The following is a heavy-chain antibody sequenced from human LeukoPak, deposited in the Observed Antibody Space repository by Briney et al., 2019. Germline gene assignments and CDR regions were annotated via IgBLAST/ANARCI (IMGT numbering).Heavy chain of an antibody. V-gene: IGHV3-33*01. Sequence: PGGSLRLSCAASGFTFSSYGMHWVRQAPGKGLEWVAVIWYDGSNKYYADSVKGRFTISRDNSKNTLYLQMNSLRAEDTAVYYCARPCSPYQSTDAFDIWGQGTMVTVSS. CDR1: GFTFSSYG. CDR3: ARPCSPYQSTDAFDI. J-gene: IGHJ3*02. CDR2: IWYDGSNK. D-gene: IGHD2-15*01.